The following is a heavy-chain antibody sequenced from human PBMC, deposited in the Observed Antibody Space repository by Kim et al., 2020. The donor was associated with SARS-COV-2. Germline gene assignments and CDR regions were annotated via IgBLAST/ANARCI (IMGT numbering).Heavy chain of an antibody. V-gene: IGHV1-3*01. CDR1: GYTFTSYA. J-gene: IGHJ4*02. D-gene: IGHD3-10*01. CDR2: INAGNGNT. Sequence: ASVKVSCKASGYTFTSYAMHWVRQAPGQRLEWMGWINAGNGNTKYSQKFQGRVTITRDTSASTAYMELSSLRSEDTAVYYCARGNVLLWFGESFDYWGQGTLVTVSS. CDR3: ARGNVLLWFGESFDY.